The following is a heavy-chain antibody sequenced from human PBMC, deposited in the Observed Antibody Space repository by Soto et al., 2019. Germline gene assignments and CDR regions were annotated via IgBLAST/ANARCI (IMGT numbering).Heavy chain of an antibody. D-gene: IGHD3-22*01. CDR3: AKEMGDYYDSSGSWFDP. V-gene: IGHV3-23*01. Sequence: GGSLRLSCAASGFTFSSYVMSWVRQAPGKGLEWVSGISGSGDNTYYADSVKGRFTISRDNSKNTLFLQMNSLGAEDTALYFCAKEMGDYYDSSGSWFDPWGQGTLVTVSS. CDR2: ISGSGDNT. J-gene: IGHJ5*02. CDR1: GFTFSSYV.